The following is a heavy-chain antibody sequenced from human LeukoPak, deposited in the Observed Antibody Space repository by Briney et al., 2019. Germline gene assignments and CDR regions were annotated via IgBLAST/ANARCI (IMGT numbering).Heavy chain of an antibody. CDR1: GFTFSSYS. V-gene: IGHV3-21*01. CDR2: ISSSSSYI. J-gene: IGHJ4*02. D-gene: IGHD3-10*01. CDR3: ASSSMGGSGSPPSQN. Sequence: PGGSLRLSCAASGFTFSSYSMNWVRQAPGKGLEWVSSISSSSSYIYYADSVKGRFTISRDNAKNSLYLQMNSLRAEDTAVYYCASSSMGGSGSPPSQNWGQGTLVTVSS.